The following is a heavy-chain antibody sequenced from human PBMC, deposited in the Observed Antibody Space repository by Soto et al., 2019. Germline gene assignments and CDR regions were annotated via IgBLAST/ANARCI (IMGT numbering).Heavy chain of an antibody. D-gene: IGHD4-17*01. Sequence: ASVKVSCKASGYTFTGYYMHWVRQAPGQGLEWMGWINPNSGGTNYAQKFQGWVTMTRDTSISTAYMELSRLRSDDTAVYYCARDLQVATVTTSGYYYYYGMDAWGQGTTVTVSS. CDR2: INPNSGGT. J-gene: IGHJ6*02. CDR1: GYTFTGYY. V-gene: IGHV1-2*04. CDR3: ARDLQVATVTTSGYYYYYGMDA.